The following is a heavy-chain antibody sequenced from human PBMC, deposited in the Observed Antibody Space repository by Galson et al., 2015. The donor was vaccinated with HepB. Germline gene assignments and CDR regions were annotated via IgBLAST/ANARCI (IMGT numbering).Heavy chain of an antibody. D-gene: IGHD7-27*01. CDR3: ARDFTGGWAFDI. J-gene: IGHJ3*02. V-gene: IGHV1-2*02. Sequence: SVKVSCKASGYTFTGYFMHWVRQAPGQGLEWTGWINPNSDDTDYAQKFQGRVTMTRDTSISIAYMELSRLRSDDTAVYYCARDFTGGWAFDIWGQGTMAAVSS. CDR1: GYTFTGYF. CDR2: INPNSDDT.